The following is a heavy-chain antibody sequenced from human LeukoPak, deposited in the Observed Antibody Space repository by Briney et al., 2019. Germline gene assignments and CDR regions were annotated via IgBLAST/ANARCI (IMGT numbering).Heavy chain of an antibody. D-gene: IGHD2-15*01. CDR1: GFTFDDYG. V-gene: IGHV3-20*01. J-gene: IGHJ5*02. Sequence: GGSLRLSCAASGFTFDDYGMSWVRQAPGKGLEWVAGINWGGDSTGYADSVKGRFTISRHNAKNSLYLQMNSLRAEDTALYHCAAGGYCSGGRCPGFDPWGQGTLVIVSS. CDR2: INWGGDST. CDR3: AAGGYCSGGRCPGFDP.